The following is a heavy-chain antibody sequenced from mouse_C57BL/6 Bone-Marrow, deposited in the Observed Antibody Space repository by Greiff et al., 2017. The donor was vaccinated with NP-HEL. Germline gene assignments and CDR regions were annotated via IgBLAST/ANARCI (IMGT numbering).Heavy chain of an antibody. CDR1: GYTFTSYG. CDR3: ARVRGLQAWFAY. D-gene: IGHD2-4*01. J-gene: IGHJ3*01. CDR2: IYPRSGNT. Sequence: VQLQQSGAELARPGASVKLSCKASGYTFTSYGISWVKQRPGQGLEWIGEIYPRSGNTYYNEKFKGKATLTADKSSSTAYMELRSLTSEDSAVYFCARVRGLQAWFAYWGQGTLVTVSA. V-gene: IGHV1-81*01.